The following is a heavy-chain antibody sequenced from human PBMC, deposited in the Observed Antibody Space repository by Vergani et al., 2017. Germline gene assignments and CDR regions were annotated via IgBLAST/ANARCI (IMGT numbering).Heavy chain of an antibody. CDR3: ARDRAKISSGWYDGY. J-gene: IGHJ4*02. Sequence: EVQLVESGGGLVQPGGSLRLSCAASGFTFSSYSMNWVRQAPGKGLEWVSYISSSSSTIYYADSVKGRFTITRDNAKNSLYLQMNSLRAEDTAVYYCARDRAKISSGWYDGYWHQGTLVTVSS. CDR1: GFTFSSYS. CDR2: ISSSSSTI. V-gene: IGHV3-48*01. D-gene: IGHD6-19*01.